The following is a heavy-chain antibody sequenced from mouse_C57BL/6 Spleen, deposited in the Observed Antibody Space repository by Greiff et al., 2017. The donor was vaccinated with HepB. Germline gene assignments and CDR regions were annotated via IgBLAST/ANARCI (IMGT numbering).Heavy chain of an antibody. CDR3: AREGGPYYGSSYGYFDF. CDR1: GYTFTSYW. Sequence: QVQLQQPGAELVRPGSSVKLSCKASGYTFTSYWMHWVKQRPIQGLEWIGNIDPSDSETHYNQKFKDKATLTVDKSSSTAYMQRSSLTSEDSEVYYCAREGGPYYGSSYGYFDFWGTGTTVTVSS. D-gene: IGHD1-1*01. J-gene: IGHJ1*03. V-gene: IGHV1-52*01. CDR2: IDPSDSET.